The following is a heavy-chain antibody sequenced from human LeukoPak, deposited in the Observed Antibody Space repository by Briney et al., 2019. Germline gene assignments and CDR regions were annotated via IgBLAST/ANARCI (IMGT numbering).Heavy chain of an antibody. J-gene: IGHJ5*02. V-gene: IGHV4-30-2*01. CDR1: GGSISSGGYS. CDR2: IYHSGST. D-gene: IGHD3-10*01. CDR3: ARMRNYYGSGSYYNVRVWFDP. Sequence: SETLSLTCAVSGGSISSGGYSWSWIRQPPGKGLEWIGYIYHSGSTYYNPSLKSRVTISVDTSKNQFSLKLSSVTAADTAVYYCARMRNYYGSGSYYNVRVWFDPWGQGTLVTVSS.